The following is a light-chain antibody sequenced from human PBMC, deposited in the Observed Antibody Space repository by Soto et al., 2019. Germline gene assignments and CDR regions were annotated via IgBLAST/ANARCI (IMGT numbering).Light chain of an antibody. CDR2: ATS. V-gene: IGKV1-39*01. CDR3: QQSLTTPLT. CDR1: QSITIY. Sequence: IPMTHSPSSPSSSLVDRITIPFPASQSITIYLNWYQQKPGKAPKLLIFATSSLQSGVPSRFSGSGSGTDFTLTISSLQPEDIATYYCQQSLTTPLTFGGGTRLEIK. J-gene: IGKJ5*01.